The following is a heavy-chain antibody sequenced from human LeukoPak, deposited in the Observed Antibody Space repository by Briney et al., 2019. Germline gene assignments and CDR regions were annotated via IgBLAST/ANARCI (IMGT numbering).Heavy chain of an antibody. J-gene: IGHJ3*02. D-gene: IGHD1-1*01. CDR2: TYYRSKWYN. V-gene: IGHV6-1*01. CDR3: ARVYNWNPAGAFDI. Sequence: SQTLSLTCAISGDGVSSNIASWNWIRQSPSRGLEWLGRTYYRSKWYNDYAVSVKSRITINPDTSKNQFSLQLNSVTPEDTAVYYCARVYNWNPAGAFDIRGQGTVVTVSS. CDR1: GDGVSSNIAS.